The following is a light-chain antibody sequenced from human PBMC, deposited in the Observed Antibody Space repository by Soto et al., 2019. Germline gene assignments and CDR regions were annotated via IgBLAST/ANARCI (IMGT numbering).Light chain of an antibody. CDR2: GAS. Sequence: EIVLTQSPGTLSLSPGEGATLSCRASQSINSFLAWYQQRRGQAPRLLIHGASTRATGTPARFSGSGSGTDFTPTIGSLQSEDFALYYCQQYNKWPLITFGQGTRLEIK. V-gene: IGKV3D-15*01. J-gene: IGKJ5*01. CDR3: QQYNKWPLIT. CDR1: QSINSF.